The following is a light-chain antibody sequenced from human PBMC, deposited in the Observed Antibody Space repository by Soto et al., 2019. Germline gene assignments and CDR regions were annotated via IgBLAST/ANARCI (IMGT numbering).Light chain of an antibody. CDR2: EVS. CDR1: SSDVGGYNF. V-gene: IGLV2-14*01. J-gene: IGLJ2*01. CDR3: SSYTTSVTRVV. Sequence: QSALTQPASVSGSPGQSITISCTGTSSDVGGYNFVSWYQQHPGKAPKLMIYEVSNRHSGVSNRFSGSKSGNTASLTISGIQAEDEAAYYCSSYTTSVTRVVFGGGTKVTVL.